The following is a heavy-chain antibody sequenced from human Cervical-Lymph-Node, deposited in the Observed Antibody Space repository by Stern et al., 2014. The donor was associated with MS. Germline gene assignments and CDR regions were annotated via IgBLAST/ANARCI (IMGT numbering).Heavy chain of an antibody. CDR3: TTDLTVTTGSDY. V-gene: IGHV3-15*01. J-gene: IGHJ4*02. CDR1: GFTFSNAW. Sequence: VQLVQSGGGLVKPGGSLRLSCAASGFTFSNAWMSWVRQAPGKGLEWVGRIKSQTDGGTTDYTAPVQGRFTISRDDSKNMVYLQMNSLKTQDTAVYYCTTDLTVTTGSDYWGQGTLVTVSS. CDR2: IKSQTDGGTT. D-gene: IGHD4-17*01.